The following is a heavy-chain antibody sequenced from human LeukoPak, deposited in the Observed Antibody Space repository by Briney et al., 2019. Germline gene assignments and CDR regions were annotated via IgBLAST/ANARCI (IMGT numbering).Heavy chain of an antibody. Sequence: GGSLRLSCAASGFTFSDYYMSWIRQAPGKGLEWVSYISSSSSDTNYADSVKGRFTISRDNAKNSLYLQMNSLRAEDTAVYYCARVQCSGGSCPVDWFDPWGQGTLVTVSS. CDR2: ISSSSSDT. J-gene: IGHJ5*02. CDR3: ARVQCSGGSCPVDWFDP. V-gene: IGHV3-11*06. D-gene: IGHD2-15*01. CDR1: GFTFSDYY.